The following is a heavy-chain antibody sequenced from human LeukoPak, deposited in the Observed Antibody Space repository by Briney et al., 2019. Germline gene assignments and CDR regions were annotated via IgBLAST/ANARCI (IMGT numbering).Heavy chain of an antibody. CDR3: AREGGPYRPLDY. CDR2: VNLQGST. V-gene: IGHV4-4*02. Sequence: SETLSLTCGVSGGSITNTNYWTWVRQPPGKGLEWIGEVNLQGSTNYNPSLMGRVAISVDTTENHISLQLTSVTAADTAVYYCAREGGPYRPLDYSGQGTLVTVSS. J-gene: IGHJ4*02. CDR1: GGSITNTNY.